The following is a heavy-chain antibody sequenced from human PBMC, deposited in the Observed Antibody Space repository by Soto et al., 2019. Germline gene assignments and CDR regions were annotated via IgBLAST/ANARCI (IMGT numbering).Heavy chain of an antibody. D-gene: IGHD3-3*01. CDR1: GGSISSYY. CDR3: ARTGITIFGVVTSYGFDP. J-gene: IGHJ5*02. Sequence: QVQLQESGPGPVKPSETLSLTCTVSGGSISSYYWSWIRQPPGKGLEWIGYIYYSGSTNYNPSLKSRVTISVDTSKNQFSLKLSSVTAADTAVYYCARTGITIFGVVTSYGFDPWGQGTLVTVSS. CDR2: IYYSGST. V-gene: IGHV4-59*01.